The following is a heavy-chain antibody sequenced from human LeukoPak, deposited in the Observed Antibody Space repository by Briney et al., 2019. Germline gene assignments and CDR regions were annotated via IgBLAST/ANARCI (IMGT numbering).Heavy chain of an antibody. D-gene: IGHD3-22*01. CDR3: ARGLVYYYDSSGYYYYFDY. V-gene: IGHV1-46*01. Sequence: ASVKVSCKASGYTFTSYYMHWVRQAPGQGLEWMRIINPSGGSTSYAQKFQGRVTMTRDTSTSTVYMELSSLRSEDTAVYYCARGLVYYYDSSGYYYYFDYWGQGTLVTVSS. J-gene: IGHJ4*02. CDR2: INPSGGST. CDR1: GYTFTSYY.